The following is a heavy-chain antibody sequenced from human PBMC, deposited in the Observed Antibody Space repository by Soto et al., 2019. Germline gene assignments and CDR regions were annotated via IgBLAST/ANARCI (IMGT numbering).Heavy chain of an antibody. CDR2: ISYDGSNK. D-gene: IGHD4-17*01. Sequence: GGSLRLSCAASGFTFSSYAMHWVRQAPGKGLEWVAVISYDGSNKYYADSVKGRFTISRDNSKNTLYLQMNSLRAEDTAVYYCRVLESPPTVVTPVYYYYGMDVWGQGTTVTVSS. J-gene: IGHJ6*02. CDR3: RVLESPPTVVTPVYYYYGMDV. CDR1: GFTFSSYA. V-gene: IGHV3-30-3*01.